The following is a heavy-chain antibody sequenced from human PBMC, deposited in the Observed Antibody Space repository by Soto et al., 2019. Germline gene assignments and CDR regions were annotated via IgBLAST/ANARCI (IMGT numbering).Heavy chain of an antibody. J-gene: IGHJ4*01. Sequence: SETPSLTCAVYGGSFGGYYWSWIGQPPGKGLEWIGEINHSGSTNYNPSLKSRVTISVDTTKNPFSQQLSSVTAADTAVYYCARRLPVVVAASAQHYFDYWGQGTLVTVSS. V-gene: IGHV4-34*01. CDR1: GGSFGGYY. CDR3: ARRLPVVVAASAQHYFDY. CDR2: INHSGST. D-gene: IGHD2-15*01.